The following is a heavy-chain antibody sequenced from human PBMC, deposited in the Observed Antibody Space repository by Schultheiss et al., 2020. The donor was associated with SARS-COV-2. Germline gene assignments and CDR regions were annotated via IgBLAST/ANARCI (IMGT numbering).Heavy chain of an antibody. Sequence: ASVKVSCKASGYTFTSYAMHWVRQAPGQRLEWMGWSNAGNGNTKYSQEFQGRVTITRDTSASTAYMELSSLRSEDTAVYYCARDRYDFWSGYVSYWYFDLWGRGALVTVSS. CDR2: SNAGNGNT. D-gene: IGHD3-3*01. V-gene: IGHV1-3*02. CDR1: GYTFTSYA. J-gene: IGHJ2*01. CDR3: ARDRYDFWSGYVSYWYFDL.